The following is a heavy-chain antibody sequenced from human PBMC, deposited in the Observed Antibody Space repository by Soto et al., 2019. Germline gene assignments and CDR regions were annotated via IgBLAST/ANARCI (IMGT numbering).Heavy chain of an antibody. D-gene: IGHD5-18*01. J-gene: IGHJ4*02. Sequence: DVQLVESGGGLIQPGESLRLSCAASGFSVSDSYMSWVRQAPGKGLEWVSIVYAGGETYYADSLKGRFTISRDSSNNILYLQMNNLRAEDTAVYYCARDSISYGPGVNDYWGQGTLVNVSS. CDR1: GFSVSDSY. CDR3: ARDSISYGPGVNDY. V-gene: IGHV3-53*01. CDR2: VYAGGET.